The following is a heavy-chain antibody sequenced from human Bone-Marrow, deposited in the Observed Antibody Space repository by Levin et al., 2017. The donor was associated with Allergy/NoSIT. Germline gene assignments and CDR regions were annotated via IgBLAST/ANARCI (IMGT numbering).Heavy chain of an antibody. CDR3: AKDLRKWLVSAGYFDT. D-gene: IGHD6-19*01. J-gene: IGHJ4*02. CDR1: GFTFSSYA. Sequence: GESLKISCSASGFTFSSYAMIWVRQAPGKGLEWVSTISDSGGSTYYADSVKGRFTISRDKSTKTLYLQMNSLSVDDTAMYDCAKDLRKWLVSAGYFDTWGPGTLVTVSS. CDR2: ISDSGGST. V-gene: IGHV3-23*01.